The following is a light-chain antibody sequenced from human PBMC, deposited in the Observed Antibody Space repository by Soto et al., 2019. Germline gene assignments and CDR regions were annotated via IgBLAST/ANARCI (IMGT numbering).Light chain of an antibody. Sequence: DIQMTQAPSSLYASVGDRVTITCRASQSIRRYLNWYQQKPGKAPKLLIYAASSLQSGVTSRFSGSGSGTDFTLAISSLQPEDFATYYCKPSYSTPLFTFGPGKKVDIK. V-gene: IGKV1-39*01. CDR1: QSIRRY. CDR2: AAS. CDR3: KPSYSTPLFT. J-gene: IGKJ3*01.